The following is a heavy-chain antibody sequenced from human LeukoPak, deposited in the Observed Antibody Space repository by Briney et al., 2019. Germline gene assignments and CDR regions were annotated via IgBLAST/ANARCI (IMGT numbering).Heavy chain of an antibody. Sequence: SETLSLTCTVSGGSISSGYYWGWIRQPPGKGLEWIGSIYHSGSTYYNPSLKSRVTISVDTSKNQFSLKLSSVTAADTAVYYCARGPMGATYDAFDIWGQGTMVTVSS. CDR2: IYHSGST. J-gene: IGHJ3*02. CDR3: ARGPMGATYDAFDI. V-gene: IGHV4-38-2*02. D-gene: IGHD1-26*01. CDR1: GGSISSGYY.